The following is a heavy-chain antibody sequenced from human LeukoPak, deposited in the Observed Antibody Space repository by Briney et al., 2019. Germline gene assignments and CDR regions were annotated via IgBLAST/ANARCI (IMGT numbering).Heavy chain of an antibody. V-gene: IGHV1-18*01. CDR1: GYTFTRYG. CDR2: ISADNGDT. J-gene: IGHJ4*02. CDR3: ARSDTPMEAFDS. D-gene: IGHD5-18*01. Sequence: GASVKVSCKASGYTFTRYGINWVRQAPGQGLEWLGWISADNGDTNYAQKFQGRVTMTTDTSTTTVYMQLRSLRSDDTAVYHCARSDTPMEAFDSWGQGTLVTVSS.